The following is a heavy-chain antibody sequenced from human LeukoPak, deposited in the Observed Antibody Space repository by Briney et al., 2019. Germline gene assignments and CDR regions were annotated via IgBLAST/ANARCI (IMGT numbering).Heavy chain of an antibody. CDR1: GFTFSSYG. CDR2: ISYDGSNK. Sequence: PGRSLRLSCAVSGFTFSSYGMHWVRQAPGKGLEWVADISYDGSNKYYADSVKGRFTVSRDNSKNMLYLQMNSLRAEDTAVYSCAKDQGAAYDYVLGHDHWGQGTLVTVSS. V-gene: IGHV3-30*18. CDR3: AKDQGAAYDYVLGHDH. J-gene: IGHJ4*02. D-gene: IGHD3-16*01.